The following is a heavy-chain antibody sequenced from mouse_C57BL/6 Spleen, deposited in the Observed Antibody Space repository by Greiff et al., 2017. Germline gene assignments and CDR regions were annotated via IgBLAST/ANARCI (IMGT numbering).Heavy chain of an antibody. CDR3: ATQATLYYFDY. Sequence: QVQLQQPGPELVKPAASVKLSCTASGYTFTSYWMHWVKQRPGQGLEWIGNINPSNGGTNYNEKFKSKATLTVDKSSSTAYMQLSSLTSEDSAVYYCATQATLYYFDYWGQGTTLTVSA. CDR2: INPSNGGT. CDR1: GYTFTSYW. V-gene: IGHV1-53*01. J-gene: IGHJ2*01. D-gene: IGHD3-2*02.